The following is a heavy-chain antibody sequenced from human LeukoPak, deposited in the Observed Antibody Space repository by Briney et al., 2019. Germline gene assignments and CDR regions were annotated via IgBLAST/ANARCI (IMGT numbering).Heavy chain of an antibody. D-gene: IGHD1-26*01. CDR2: IKQDGGEE. CDR1: GFNFSTYW. Sequence: GGSLRLSCAASGFNFSTYWMSWVRQAPGKGLEWVANIKQDGGEEYYVDSVKGRFTISRDNAKNSLYLQMNSLRAEDTAVYYCAREWHATFDYWGQGSLVTVSS. V-gene: IGHV3-7*01. J-gene: IGHJ4*02. CDR3: AREWHATFDY.